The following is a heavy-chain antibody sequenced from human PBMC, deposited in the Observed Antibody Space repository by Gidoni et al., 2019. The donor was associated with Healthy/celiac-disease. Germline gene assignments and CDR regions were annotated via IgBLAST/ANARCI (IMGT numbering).Heavy chain of an antibody. D-gene: IGHD2-21*02. CDR3: ARGGDHDAFDI. J-gene: IGHJ3*02. V-gene: IGHV3-33*01. CDR2: IWYDGSNK. CDR1: GFTFSSYG. Sequence: QVQLVESGGGVVQPGRSLRLSCPASGFTFSSYGMHWVLQAPGKGLEWVAVIWYDGSNKYYADSVKGRFTISRDNSKNTLYLQMNSLRAEDTAVYYCARGGDHDAFDIWGQGTMVTVSS.